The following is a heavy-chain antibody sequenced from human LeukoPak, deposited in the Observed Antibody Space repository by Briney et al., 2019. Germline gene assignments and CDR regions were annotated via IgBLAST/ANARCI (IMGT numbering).Heavy chain of an antibody. J-gene: IGHJ1*01. V-gene: IGHV1-3*04. D-gene: IGHD3-22*01. CDR3: ARVPLHDTSGRYYPH. Sequence: GASVKVSCKASGYSFTDYAMHWVRQAPGQRLEWMGWINTANGSTKSSQKFQDRVTLTRDTSASTAYMELNSLSSEDTAVYYCARVPLHDTSGRYYPHWGQGTLVTVSS. CDR2: INTANGST. CDR1: GYSFTDYA.